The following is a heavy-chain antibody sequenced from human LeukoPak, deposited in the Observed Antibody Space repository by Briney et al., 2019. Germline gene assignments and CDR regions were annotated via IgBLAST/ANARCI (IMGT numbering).Heavy chain of an antibody. D-gene: IGHD3-10*01. CDR3: ARGSKMVRGARHYNYFDP. J-gene: IGHJ5*02. Sequence: PSETLSLTCAVYGGSFSDYYWNWIRQPPGKGLEWIAEINHSGNTNYNPSLNNRVKSRVTISVDTSKNQFSLNLNPVTAADTAVYYCARGSKMVRGARHYNYFDPWGQGTLVTVSS. V-gene: IGHV4-34*01. CDR2: INHSGNT. CDR1: GGSFSDYY.